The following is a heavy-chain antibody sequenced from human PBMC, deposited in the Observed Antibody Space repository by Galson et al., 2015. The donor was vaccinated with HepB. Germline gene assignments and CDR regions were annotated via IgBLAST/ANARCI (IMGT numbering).Heavy chain of an antibody. D-gene: IGHD3-10*01. CDR3: ARWIRGIRGDDAFDI. J-gene: IGHJ3*02. V-gene: IGHV1-69*04. CDR1: GGTFSSYA. CDR2: IIPILGIA. Sequence: SVKVSCKASGGTFSSYAISWVRQAPGQGLEWMGRIIPILGIANYAQKFQGRVTITADKSTSTAYMELSSLRSEDTAVYYCARWIRGIRGDDAFDIWGQGTMVTVSS.